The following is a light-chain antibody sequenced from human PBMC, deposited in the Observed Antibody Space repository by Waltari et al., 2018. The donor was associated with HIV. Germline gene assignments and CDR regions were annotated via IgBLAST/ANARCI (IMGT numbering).Light chain of an antibody. CDR3: QLSYSSPYT. J-gene: IGKJ2*01. Sequence: DIQMTQSPSSLSASVRDRVTITCRSSQNINNYLNWYQQKPGKAHELLIYAASSLQSGVPSMFSGSGSGTDFTLTISSLQPEDFATYFFQLSYSSPYTFGQGTKLEIK. V-gene: IGKV1-39*01. CDR1: QNINNY. CDR2: AAS.